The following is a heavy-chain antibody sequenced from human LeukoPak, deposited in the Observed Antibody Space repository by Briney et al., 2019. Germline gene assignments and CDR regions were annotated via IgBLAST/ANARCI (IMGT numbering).Heavy chain of an antibody. CDR2: TVGGGDGT. CDR1: GFTFSSTS. V-gene: IGHV3-23*01. J-gene: IGHJ4*02. D-gene: IGHD4-11*01. Sequence: GGSLGLSCAASGFTFSSTSMSGVRQAPGKGLEWAAVTVGGGDGTYYADSVKGRFTISRDNSNNTLYLQMNSLRAEDTAVYYCAKLTTSWGQGTLVTVSS. CDR3: AKLTTS.